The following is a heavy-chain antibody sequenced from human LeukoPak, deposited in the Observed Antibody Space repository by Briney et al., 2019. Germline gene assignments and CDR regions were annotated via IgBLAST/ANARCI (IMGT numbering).Heavy chain of an antibody. CDR1: GGSFSGYY. V-gene: IGHV4-34*01. J-gene: IGHJ4*02. Sequence: SETLSLTCAVYGGSFSGYYWRWLRQPPGKGLEWIGEINHSGSTNYNPSLKSRVTISVDTSKNQFSLKLSSVTAADTAVYYCARRKRFVYGGFDYWGQGTLVTVSS. CDR3: ARRKRFVYGGFDY. CDR2: INHSGST. D-gene: IGHD4-23*01.